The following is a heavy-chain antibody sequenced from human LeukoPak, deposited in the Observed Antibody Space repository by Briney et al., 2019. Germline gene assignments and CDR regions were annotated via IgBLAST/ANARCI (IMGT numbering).Heavy chain of an antibody. CDR3: ARAIAVVSNFDY. V-gene: IGHV4-59*01. D-gene: IGHD6-19*01. J-gene: IGHJ4*02. CDR1: GGSISSYY. Sequence: SETLSLTCTVSGGSISSYYWSWIRQPPGKGLEWIGYIYYSGSTNYNPSLKSRVTISVDTSKNRFSLKLSSVTAADTAVYYCARAIAVVSNFDYWGQGTLVTVSS. CDR2: IYYSGST.